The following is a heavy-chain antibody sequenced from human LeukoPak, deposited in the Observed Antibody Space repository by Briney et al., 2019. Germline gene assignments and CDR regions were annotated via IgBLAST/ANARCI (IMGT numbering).Heavy chain of an antibody. J-gene: IGHJ6*02. CDR1: GFTFSSYS. Sequence: TGGSLRLSCAASGFTFSSYSMNWVRQAPGKGLEWVSSISSSSSYIYYADSVKGRFTISRDNAKNSLYLQMNSLRAEDTAVYYCARAKGAAGTSFLYYYYGMDVRGQGTTVTVSS. CDR2: ISSSSSYI. CDR3: ARAKGAAGTSFLYYYYGMDV. V-gene: IGHV3-21*01. D-gene: IGHD6-13*01.